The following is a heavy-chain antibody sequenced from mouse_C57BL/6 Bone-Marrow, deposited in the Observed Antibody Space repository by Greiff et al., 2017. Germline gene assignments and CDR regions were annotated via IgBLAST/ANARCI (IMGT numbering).Heavy chain of an antibody. Sequence: EVKLVESGGGLVQPGGSMKLSCVASGFTFSNYWMNWVRQSPGKGLEWVAQIRLKSDNYATNYAESVKGRFTISRDDSKSSVYLQMNNVRAEDTGIYYCTELRGFAYWGQGTLVTVSA. V-gene: IGHV6-3*01. CDR2: IRLKSDNYAT. CDR3: TELRGFAY. J-gene: IGHJ3*01. CDR1: GFTFSNYW. D-gene: IGHD1-3*01.